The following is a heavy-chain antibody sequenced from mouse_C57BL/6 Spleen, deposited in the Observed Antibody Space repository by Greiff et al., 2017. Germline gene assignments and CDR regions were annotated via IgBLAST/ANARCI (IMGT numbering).Heavy chain of an antibody. J-gene: IGHJ2*01. CDR1: GYTFTSYW. D-gene: IGHD2-1*01. Sequence: VQLQQPGAELVRPGTSVKLSCKASGYTFTSYWMHWVKQRPGQGLEWIGVIDPSDSYTNYNQKFKGKATLTVDTSSSTAYMPLSSLTSEDSAVYYCALYGNYVGDYWGQGTTLTVSS. CDR2: IDPSDSYT. CDR3: ALYGNYVGDY. V-gene: IGHV1-59*01.